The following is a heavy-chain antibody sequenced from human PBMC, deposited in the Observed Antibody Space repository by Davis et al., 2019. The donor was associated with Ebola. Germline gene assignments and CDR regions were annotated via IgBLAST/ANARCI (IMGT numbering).Heavy chain of an antibody. D-gene: IGHD2-2*01. CDR1: GYTFTSYY. Sequence: ASVKVSCKASGYTFTSYYMHWVRQAPGQGLEWMGIINPSGGSTSHAQKFQGRVTMTRDTSTSTVYMELSSLRSEDTAVYYCARPYCSSTSCYSNWFDPWGQGTLVTVSS. CDR2: INPSGGST. V-gene: IGHV1-46*01. J-gene: IGHJ5*02. CDR3: ARPYCSSTSCYSNWFDP.